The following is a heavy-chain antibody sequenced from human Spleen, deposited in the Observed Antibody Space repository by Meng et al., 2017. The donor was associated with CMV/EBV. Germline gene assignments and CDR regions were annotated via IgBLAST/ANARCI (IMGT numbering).Heavy chain of an antibody. V-gene: IGHV4-59*01. CDR2: IYYSGST. Sequence: SETLSLTCTVSGGSISSYYWSWIRQPPGKGLEWIGYIYYSGSTNYNPSLKSRVTISVDTSKNQFSLKLSSVTAVDTAVYYCASSPFNYYYGMDVWGQGTTVTVSS. CDR3: ASSPFNYYYGMDV. J-gene: IGHJ6*02. CDR1: GGSISSYY.